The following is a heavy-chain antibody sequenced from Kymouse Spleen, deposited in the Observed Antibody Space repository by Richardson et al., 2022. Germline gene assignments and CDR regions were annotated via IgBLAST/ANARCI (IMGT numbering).Heavy chain of an antibody. CDR1: GFTFDDYA. J-gene: IGHJ6*02. Sequence: EVQLVESGGGLVQPGRSLRLSCAASGFTFDDYAMHWVRQAPGKGLEWVSGISWNSGSIGYADSVKGRFTISRDNAKNSLYLQMNSLRAEDTALYYCAKDKELLWFGELYYYYGMDVWGQGTTVTVSS. D-gene: IGHD3-10*01. CDR3: AKDKELLWFGELYYYYGMDV. CDR2: ISWNSGSI. V-gene: IGHV3-9*01.